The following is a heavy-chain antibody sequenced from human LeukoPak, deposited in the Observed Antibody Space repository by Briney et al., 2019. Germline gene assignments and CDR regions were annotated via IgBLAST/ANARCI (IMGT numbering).Heavy chain of an antibody. J-gene: IGHJ4*02. Sequence: GGSLRLSCAASGFTFSSDAMSWVRQAPGKGLEWVSAISGSGGSPYYADSVKGRFTISRDNSKNTLYLQMNSLRAEDTAVYYCAKVSASIVVVVAATLDYWGQGTLVTVSS. CDR2: ISGSGGSP. CDR1: GFTFSSDA. CDR3: AKVSASIVVVVAATLDY. D-gene: IGHD2-15*01. V-gene: IGHV3-23*01.